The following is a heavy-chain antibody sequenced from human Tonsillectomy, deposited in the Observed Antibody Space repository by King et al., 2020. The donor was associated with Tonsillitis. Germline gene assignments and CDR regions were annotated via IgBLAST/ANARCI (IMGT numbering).Heavy chain of an antibody. J-gene: IGHJ4*02. V-gene: IGHV3-13*04. D-gene: IGHD6-13*01. CDR1: GFTFSTYD. CDR2: IGFSGDT. CDR3: ARSIAPPGTLDF. Sequence: VQLVESGGGLVQPGGYLRLSCAASGFTFSTYDMHWVRQVTGKGLEWVSAIGFSGDTYYPGSVKGRFTISRENAKNSLYLQMNNLKAGDTAVYYCARSIAPPGTLDFWGQGTLVTVSS.